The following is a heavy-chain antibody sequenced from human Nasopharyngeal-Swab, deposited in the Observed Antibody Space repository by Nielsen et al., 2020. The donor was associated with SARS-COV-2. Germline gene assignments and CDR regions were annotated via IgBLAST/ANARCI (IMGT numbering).Heavy chain of an antibody. Sequence: KVSCKGSGYSFTSYWIGWVRQMPGKGLEWMGIIYPGDSDTRYSPSFQGQVTISADKSISTAYLQWSSLKASDTAMYYCARPVGGGSCGRPDAFDIWGQGTMVTVSS. CDR3: ARPVGGGSCGRPDAFDI. J-gene: IGHJ3*02. V-gene: IGHV5-51*01. D-gene: IGHD1-26*01. CDR1: GYSFTSYW. CDR2: IYPGDSDT.